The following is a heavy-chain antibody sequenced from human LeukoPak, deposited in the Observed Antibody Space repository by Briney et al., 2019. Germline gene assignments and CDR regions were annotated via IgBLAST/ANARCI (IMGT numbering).Heavy chain of an antibody. D-gene: IGHD1-26*01. Sequence: GGSLRLSCAASGFTFSSYALHWVRQAPGKGLEWVAVISYDGTNNYYADSVKGRFTISRDNSKNTLYVQMNSLRTEDTAVYYCVRGLAASSNYWGQGTLVSVSS. CDR3: VRGLAASSNY. J-gene: IGHJ4*02. V-gene: IGHV3-30-3*01. CDR2: ISYDGTNN. CDR1: GFTFSSYA.